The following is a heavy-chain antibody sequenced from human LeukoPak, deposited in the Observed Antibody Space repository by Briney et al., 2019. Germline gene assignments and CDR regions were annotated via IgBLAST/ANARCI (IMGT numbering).Heavy chain of an antibody. J-gene: IGHJ4*02. CDR1: GYTFTGYY. V-gene: IGHV1-2*02. Sequence: ASVKVSCTASGYTFTGYYMHWVRQAPGQGLEWMGWINPNSGGTNYAQKFQGRVTMTRDTSISTAYMELSRLRSDDTAVYYCARDGSSSLSYFDYWGQGTLVTVSS. CDR3: ARDGSSSLSYFDY. D-gene: IGHD1-26*01. CDR2: INPNSGGT.